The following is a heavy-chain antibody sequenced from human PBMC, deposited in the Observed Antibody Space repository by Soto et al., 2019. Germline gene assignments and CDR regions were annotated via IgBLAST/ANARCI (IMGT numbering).Heavy chain of an antibody. CDR3: AKTXXFXSQSSGWANRFDS. Sequence: EVQLLESGGDLAQPGGSLRLICAASGFTFSNYAMTWVRQSPGKGLEWVSTITSAGSTFYGDTVKGRFTISRDNSKSTLXLQXXXLGAXXXXVXXCAKTXXFXSQSSGWANRFDSWGQGTLVTVSS. J-gene: IGHJ4*02. CDR2: ITSAGST. CDR1: GFTFSNYA. V-gene: IGHV3-23*01. D-gene: IGHD6-19*01.